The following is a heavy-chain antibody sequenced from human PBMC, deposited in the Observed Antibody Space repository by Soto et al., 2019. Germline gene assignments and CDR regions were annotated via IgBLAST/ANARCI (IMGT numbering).Heavy chain of an antibody. J-gene: IGHJ4*02. CDR3: AKVPAYYYASSGYYHFDY. CDR2: VSGSGTRT. V-gene: IGHV3-23*01. D-gene: IGHD3-22*01. Sequence: GGSLRLSCAASGFTFSGYSMTWVRQAPGKELEWVSAVSGSGTRTDYADSVKGRFTISRDNSKNTLYLHMSSLRAEDTAVYYCAKVPAYYYASSGYYHFDYWGQGTLVTVSS. CDR1: GFTFSGYS.